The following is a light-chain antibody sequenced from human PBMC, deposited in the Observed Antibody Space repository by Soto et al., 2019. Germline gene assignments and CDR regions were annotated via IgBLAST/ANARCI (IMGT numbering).Light chain of an antibody. J-gene: IGKJ2*01. CDR3: QQYNNWPHT. CDR2: GAS. Sequence: EIVMTQSPATLSVSPGERATLSCRASQSVSSNLAWYQQKPGQAPRLLIYGASTRATGIPARFSGSGSGTEFTLTISSLQSEDFAVYYGQQYNNWPHTVGQGTKLEIK. CDR1: QSVSSN. V-gene: IGKV3-15*01.